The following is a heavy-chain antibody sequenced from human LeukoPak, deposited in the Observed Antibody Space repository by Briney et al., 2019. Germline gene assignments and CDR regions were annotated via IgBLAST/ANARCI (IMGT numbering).Heavy chain of an antibody. CDR2: IRSKANNYAT. CDR3: ASGGYCSSTSCYGEN. CDR1: GFTFSGSA. J-gene: IGHJ4*02. V-gene: IGHV3-73*01. Sequence: AGGSLRLSCAASGFTFSGSALHWVRQASGKGLEWVGRIRSKANNYATAYAASVKGRFTISRDDSKNTAYLQMNSLKTEDTAVYYCASGGYCSSTSCYGENWGQGTLVTVSS. D-gene: IGHD2-2*01.